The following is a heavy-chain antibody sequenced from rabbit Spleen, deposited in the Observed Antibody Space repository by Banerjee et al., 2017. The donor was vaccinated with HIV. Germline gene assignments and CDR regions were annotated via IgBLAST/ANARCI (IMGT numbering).Heavy chain of an antibody. CDR2: IDTGSRDFT. CDR1: GVSFSNYNF. Sequence: QSLEESGGDLVKPEGSLTLTCTASGVSFSNYNFMCWVRQAPGKGLEWIACIDTGSRDFTYYASWAKGRFTISKTSSTTVTLQMTSLTAADTATYFCARETSSSFSSYGMDLWGQGTLVTVS. V-gene: IGHV1S40*01. CDR3: ARETSSSFSSYGMDL. J-gene: IGHJ6*01. D-gene: IGHD1-1*01.